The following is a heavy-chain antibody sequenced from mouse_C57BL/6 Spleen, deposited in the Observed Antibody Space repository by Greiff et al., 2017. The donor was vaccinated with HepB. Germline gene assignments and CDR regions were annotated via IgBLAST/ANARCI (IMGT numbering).Heavy chain of an antibody. CDR2: ISSGSSTI. CDR1: GFTFSDYG. V-gene: IGHV5-17*01. J-gene: IGHJ4*01. D-gene: IGHD2-3*01. Sequence: EVMLVESGGGLVKPGGSLKLSCAASGFTFSDYGMHWVRQAPEKGLEWVAYISSGSSTIYYEDTVKGRFTISRDNAKNTLFLQMTSLRSEDTAMYYCARPSDGYFCYAMDYWGQGTSVTVSS. CDR3: ARPSDGYFCYAMDY.